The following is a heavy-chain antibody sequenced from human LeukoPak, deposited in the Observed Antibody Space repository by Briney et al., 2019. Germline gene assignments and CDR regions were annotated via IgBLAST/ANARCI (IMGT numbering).Heavy chain of an antibody. CDR1: GFTFSDHY. CDR3: ARSGSVSSGYYYPFDY. J-gene: IGHJ4*02. Sequence: PGGSLRLSCAASGFTFSDHYMDWVRQAPGKGLEWVARSRNKAKSYTTEYAASVRGRFSVSRDDSKNSLYLQMDILKTEDTAMYYCARSGSVSSGYYYPFDYWGQGTLVTVSS. V-gene: IGHV3-72*01. D-gene: IGHD3-22*01. CDR2: SRNKAKSYTT.